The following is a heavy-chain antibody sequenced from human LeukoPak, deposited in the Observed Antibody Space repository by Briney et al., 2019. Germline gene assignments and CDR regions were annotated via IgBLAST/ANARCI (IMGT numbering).Heavy chain of an antibody. V-gene: IGHV4-59*01. D-gene: IGHD6-19*01. CDR3: ATIERSGWYVSY. CDR2: IYYSGSN. Sequence: SETLSLTCTVSGGSISSYYWSWIRQPPGKGLEWIGYIYYSGSNNYNPSLKSRVTISVDTSKNQFSLKLSAVTAADTAVYYCATIERSGWYVSYWGEGTLVTVPS. J-gene: IGHJ4*02. CDR1: GGSISSYY.